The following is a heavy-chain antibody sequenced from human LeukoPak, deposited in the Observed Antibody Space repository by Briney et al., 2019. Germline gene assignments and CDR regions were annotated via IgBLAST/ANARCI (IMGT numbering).Heavy chain of an antibody. D-gene: IGHD3-3*01. CDR3: ARSLSPYYDVTSAYWVWGY. V-gene: IGHV4-34*01. CDR1: GESFSGYY. Sequence: SETLSLTCGVSGESFSGYYWSWLRQPPGKGLGWVGEINQSGDTNYNPSFESRVTMSVDASKKQFSLKLKSVTAADGAVYYCARSLSPYYDVTSAYWVWGYWGQGTLVIISS. CDR2: INQSGDT. J-gene: IGHJ4*02.